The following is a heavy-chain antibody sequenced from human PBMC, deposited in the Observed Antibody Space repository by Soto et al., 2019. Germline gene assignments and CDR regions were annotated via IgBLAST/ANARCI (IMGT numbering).Heavy chain of an antibody. CDR1: GGTFSSYA. CDR3: ARGTCSGGSCQPEFDY. CDR2: IIPIFGTA. V-gene: IGHV1-69*06. J-gene: IGHJ4*02. D-gene: IGHD2-15*01. Sequence: SVKVSCKASGGTFSSYAISWVRQAPGQGLEWMGGIIPIFGTANYAQKFQGRVTITADKSTSTAYMELSSLRSEDTAVYYCARGTCSGGSCQPEFDYWGQGTLVTVSS.